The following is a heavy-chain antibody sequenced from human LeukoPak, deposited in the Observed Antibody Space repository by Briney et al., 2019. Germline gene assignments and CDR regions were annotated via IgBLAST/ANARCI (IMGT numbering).Heavy chain of an antibody. CDR2: IYSDGRT. CDR1: GFTVSSNY. V-gene: IGHV3-53*01. Sequence: GGSLRLSCAASGFTVSSNYMSWVRQAPGKGLEWVSVIYSDGRTKYADSVKGRFTISRDNSKNTLSLQMNSLRAEDTAVYYCARDRGGSLGYSGYDWSFDYWGQGSLVTVSS. D-gene: IGHD5-12*01. CDR3: ARDRGGSLGYSGYDWSFDY. J-gene: IGHJ4*02.